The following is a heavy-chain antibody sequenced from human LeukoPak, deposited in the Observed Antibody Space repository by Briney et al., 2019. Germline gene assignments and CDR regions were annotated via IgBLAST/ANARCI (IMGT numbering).Heavy chain of an antibody. CDR1: GFTFDDCA. J-gene: IGHJ4*02. CDR2: ISWNSGSI. V-gene: IGHV3-9*01. Sequence: GGSLRLSCAASGFTFDDCAMHWVRQAPGKGLEWVSGISWNSGSIGYADSVKGRFTISRDNAKNSLYLQMNSLRAEDTALYYCAKGYSYGYGHFDYWGQGTLVTVSS. CDR3: AKGYSYGYGHFDY. D-gene: IGHD5-18*01.